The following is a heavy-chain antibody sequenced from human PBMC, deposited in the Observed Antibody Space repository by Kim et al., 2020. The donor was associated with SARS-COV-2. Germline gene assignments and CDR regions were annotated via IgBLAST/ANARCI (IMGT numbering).Heavy chain of an antibody. D-gene: IGHD2-2*01. J-gene: IGHJ4*02. Sequence: SETLSLTCAVYGGSFSGYYWSWIRQPPGKGLEWIGEINHSGSTNYNPSLKSRVTISVDTSKNQFSLKLSSVTAADTAVYYCARGRVVVVPAAIVGGRLYSSSWDGPHFDYWGQGTLVTVSS. CDR2: INHSGST. CDR3: ARGRVVVVPAAIVGGRLYSSSWDGPHFDY. V-gene: IGHV4-34*01. CDR1: GGSFSGYY.